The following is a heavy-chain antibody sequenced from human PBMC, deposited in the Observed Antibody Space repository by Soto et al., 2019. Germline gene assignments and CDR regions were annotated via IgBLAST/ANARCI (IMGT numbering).Heavy chain of an antibody. Sequence: GGSLRLSCAASGFTFSSYWMSWVRQAPGKGLEWLANIKQDGSEKYYVDSVKGRFTISRDNAKNSLYLQMNSLRAEDTAVYYCARDGDIVVVVAAAFDIWGQGTMVTVSS. CDR2: IKQDGSEK. V-gene: IGHV3-7*01. D-gene: IGHD2-15*01. CDR1: GFTFSSYW. J-gene: IGHJ3*02. CDR3: ARDGDIVVVVAAAFDI.